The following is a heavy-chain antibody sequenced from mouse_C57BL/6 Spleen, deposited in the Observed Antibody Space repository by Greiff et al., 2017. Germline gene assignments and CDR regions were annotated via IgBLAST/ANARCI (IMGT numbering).Heavy chain of an antibody. CDR2: IYPGDGDT. Sequence: QVQLKQSGAELVKPGASVKISCKASGYAFSSYWMNWVKQRPGQGLEWIGQIYPGDGDTNYNGKFKGKATLTADKSSSTAYMQLSSLTSEDSAVYFCARGDYDVWYFDVWGTGTTVTVAS. J-gene: IGHJ1*03. D-gene: IGHD2-4*01. V-gene: IGHV1-80*01. CDR1: GYAFSSYW. CDR3: ARGDYDVWYFDV.